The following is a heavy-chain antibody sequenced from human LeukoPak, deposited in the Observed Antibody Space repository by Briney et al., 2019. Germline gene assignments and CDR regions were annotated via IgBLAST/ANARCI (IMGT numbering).Heavy chain of an antibody. J-gene: IGHJ4*02. V-gene: IGHV1-2*02. CDR2: INPNSGGT. D-gene: IGHD3-22*01. CDR3: ARGHYDSRGYYHIDY. Sequence: GASVKVSCKASGYTFTGYYLHWVRQAPGQGLEWMGWINPNSGGTNYAQKFQGRVTMTRDTSISTAYMELSRLRSDDTAVYYCARGHYDSRGYYHIDYWGQGTLVTVSS. CDR1: GYTFTGYY.